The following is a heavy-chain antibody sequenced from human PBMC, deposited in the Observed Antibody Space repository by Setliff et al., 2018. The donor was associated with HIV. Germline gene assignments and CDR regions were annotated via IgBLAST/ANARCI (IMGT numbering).Heavy chain of an antibody. V-gene: IGHV3-48*01. CDR3: ARASYSSSWAPIIDY. D-gene: IGHD6-13*01. CDR2: MGFTGTSI. Sequence: PGGSLRLSCAASGFTFSDYGMNWVRQAPGKGLEWVTYMGFTGTSITYADSVKGRFTVSGDISKNTLYLQMNSLRAEDTAVYYCARASYSSSWAPIIDYWGQGTLVTVSS. CDR1: GFTFSDYG. J-gene: IGHJ4*02.